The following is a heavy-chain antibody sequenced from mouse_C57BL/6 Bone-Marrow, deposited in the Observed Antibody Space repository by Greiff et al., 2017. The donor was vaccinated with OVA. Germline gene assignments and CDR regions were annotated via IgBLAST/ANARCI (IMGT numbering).Heavy chain of an antibody. CDR3: ARLEMGRGDY. D-gene: IGHD4-1*01. V-gene: IGHV5-6*01. CDR2: ISSGGSYT. CDR1: GFTFSSYG. Sequence: EVQLVESGGDFVKPGGSLKLSCAASGFTFSSYGMSWVRQTPDKRLEWVATISSGGSYTYYPDSVKGRFTISRDNAKNTLYLQMSSLKSEDTAMYYCARLEMGRGDYWGQGTTLTVSS. J-gene: IGHJ2*01.